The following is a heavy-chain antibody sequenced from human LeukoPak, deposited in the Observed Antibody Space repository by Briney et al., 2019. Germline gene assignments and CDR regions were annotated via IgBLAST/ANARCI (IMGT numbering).Heavy chain of an antibody. CDR1: GLTFSSYA. D-gene: IGHD6-13*01. Sequence: GGSLRLSCAASGLTFSSYAMSWVRQAPGKGLVWVSRINSDGSSTSYADSVKGRFTISRDNAKNSLYLQMNSLRAEDTAVYYCARDLMGIAYRGAFYYWGQGTLVTVSS. CDR2: INSDGSST. CDR3: ARDLMGIAYRGAFYY. V-gene: IGHV3-74*01. J-gene: IGHJ4*02.